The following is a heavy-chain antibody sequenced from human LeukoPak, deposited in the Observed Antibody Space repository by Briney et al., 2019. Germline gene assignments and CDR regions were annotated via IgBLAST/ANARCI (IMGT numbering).Heavy chain of an antibody. CDR2: IKQDGSEK. V-gene: IGHV3-7*01. J-gene: IGHJ6*03. CDR3: ARAGVDTAIFTKKDDKEYYYYYMDV. Sequence: PGGSLRLSCAASGFTFSSYWMSWVRQAPGKGLEWVANIKQDGSEKYYVDSVKGRFTISRDNAKNSLYLQMNSLRAEDTAVYYCARAGVDTAIFTKKDDKEYYYYYMDVWGKGTTVTVSS. D-gene: IGHD5-18*01. CDR1: GFTFSSYW.